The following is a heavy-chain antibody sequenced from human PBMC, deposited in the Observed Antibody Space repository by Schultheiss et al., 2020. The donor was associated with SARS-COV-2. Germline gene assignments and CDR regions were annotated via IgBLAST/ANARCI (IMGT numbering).Heavy chain of an antibody. D-gene: IGHD3-10*01. V-gene: IGHV3-23*01. J-gene: IGHJ4*02. Sequence: GESLKISCAASGFTFSSYGMHWVRQAPGKGLEWVSAISGSGGSTYYADSVKGRFTISRDNSKNTLYLQMNSLRAEDTAVYYCARGWFGDYWGQGTLVTVSS. CDR1: GFTFSSYG. CDR3: ARGWFGDY. CDR2: ISGSGGST.